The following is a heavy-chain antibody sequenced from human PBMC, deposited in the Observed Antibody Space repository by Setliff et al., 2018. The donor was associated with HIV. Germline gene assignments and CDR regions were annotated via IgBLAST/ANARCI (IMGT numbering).Heavy chain of an antibody. V-gene: IGHV4-39*02. CDR2: IYHTGTT. Sequence: LSLTCIVSGASISSSDYFWVWIRQPPGKGLEWIGSIYHTGTTSYNRSLQSRATISVDTSKNHFSLKVNSVTASDTAVYYCTRRAHGRQEPLWDQGTLVTVSS. CDR1: GASISSSDYF. CDR3: TRRAHGRQEPL. J-gene: IGHJ4*02.